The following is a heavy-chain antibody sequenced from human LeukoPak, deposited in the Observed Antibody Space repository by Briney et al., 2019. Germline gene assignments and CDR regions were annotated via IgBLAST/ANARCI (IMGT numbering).Heavy chain of an antibody. V-gene: IGHV4-59*08. J-gene: IGHJ5*02. Sequence: SETLSLTCTVSGGSISSYYWSWIRQPPGRGLEWIGYIYYSGSTNYNPSLKSRVTISVDTSKNQFSLKLSSVTAADTDVYYCARHKLRYLDIWFDPWGQGTLVTVSS. D-gene: IGHD2-2*03. CDR3: ARHKLRYLDIWFDP. CDR1: GGSISSYY. CDR2: IYYSGST.